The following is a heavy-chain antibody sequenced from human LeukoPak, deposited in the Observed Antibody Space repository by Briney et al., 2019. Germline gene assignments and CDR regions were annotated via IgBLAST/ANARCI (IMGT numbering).Heavy chain of an antibody. D-gene: IGHD3-16*01. CDR1: GYSFTDYD. J-gene: IGHJ4*02. V-gene: IGHV1-8*01. Sequence: GASVKVSYKASGYSFTDYDIIWVRQAAGPGLEWVGWVNPKSGSTAYAPKLQGRVTMTSSTSISTVYMELSSLRPEDSAVYYCARGVSIRRYAWAFWGQGSLVTVSS. CDR2: VNPKSGST. CDR3: ARGVSIRRYAWAF.